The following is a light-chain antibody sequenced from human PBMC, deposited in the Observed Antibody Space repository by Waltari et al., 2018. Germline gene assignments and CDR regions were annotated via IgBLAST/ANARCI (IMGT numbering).Light chain of an antibody. J-gene: IGLJ3*02. CDR3: QVWDIRTAV. CDR2: KDN. V-gene: IGLV3-9*01. CDR1: DIGSKT. Sequence: SYELTQPLSVSVALGQTATITCGGDDIGSKTVHWYQKRPGQAPVVVLYKDNNRPSGIPERFSVSNSGNAAILTISSAQAGDEADDYCQVWDIRTAVFGGGTKLTVL.